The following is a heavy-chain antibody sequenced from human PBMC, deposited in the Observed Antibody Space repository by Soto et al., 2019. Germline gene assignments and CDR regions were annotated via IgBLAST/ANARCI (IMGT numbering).Heavy chain of an antibody. CDR2: ISYDGSDK. CDR3: AIERDGMDV. J-gene: IGHJ6*02. V-gene: IGHV3-30*03. CDR1: EFTSSSYG. Sequence: PGGSQRLSYAASEFTSSSYGMHWVRQAPGKGLEWVAIISYDGSDKYYADSVKGRFTISRDNSKNTLYLQMSSLRPEDTAVYYCAIERDGMDVWGQGTTVTVSS.